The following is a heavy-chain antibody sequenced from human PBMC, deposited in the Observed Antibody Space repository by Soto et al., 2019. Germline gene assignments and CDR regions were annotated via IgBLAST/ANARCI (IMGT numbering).Heavy chain of an antibody. J-gene: IGHJ4*02. CDR2: FDPEDGEI. D-gene: IGHD3-22*01. V-gene: IGHV1-24*01. Sequence: GASVKVSCKVSGYTLTELSMHWVRQAPGKGLEWMGGFDPEDGEIIYAQKFQGRVTMTEDTSTDTAYMELSSLRSEDTVVHYCATDLRYYYDSSGYYELGYWGQGTLVTVSS. CDR1: GYTLTELS. CDR3: ATDLRYYYDSSGYYELGY.